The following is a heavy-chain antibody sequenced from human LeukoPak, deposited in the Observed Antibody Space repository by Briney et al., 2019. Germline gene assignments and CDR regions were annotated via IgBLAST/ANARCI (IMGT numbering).Heavy chain of an antibody. Sequence: GESLKISCAASGFTFRSYAMSWVRQAPGKGLEWVSGISGSGGSTYYADSVKGRFTISRDNSKNTLYLQMNSLGAEDTAVYYCAKVAPYGNYLFHYWGQGTLVTVSS. V-gene: IGHV3-23*01. CDR2: ISGSGGST. J-gene: IGHJ4*02. CDR3: AKVAPYGNYLFHY. CDR1: GFTFRSYA. D-gene: IGHD1-7*01.